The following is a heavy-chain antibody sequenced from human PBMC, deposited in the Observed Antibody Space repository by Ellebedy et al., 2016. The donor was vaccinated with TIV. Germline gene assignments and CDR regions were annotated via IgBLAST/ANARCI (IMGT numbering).Heavy chain of an antibody. Sequence: PGGSLRLSCVASEITITKNWMMWVRQVAGQGLEFVANIAEDSSATYYVDSVKGRFTIFRDNAKKSVYLQMNSLRVEDTAIYYCVRIRLGDGYNVGDFWGQGTLVTVSS. CDR2: IAEDSSAT. CDR3: VRIRLGDGYNVGDF. J-gene: IGHJ4*02. CDR1: EITITKNW. V-gene: IGHV3-7*03. D-gene: IGHD5-24*01.